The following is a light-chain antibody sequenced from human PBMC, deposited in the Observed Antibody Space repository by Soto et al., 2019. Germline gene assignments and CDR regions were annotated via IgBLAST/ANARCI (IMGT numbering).Light chain of an antibody. Sequence: TTLSPPVTHGEPASISCRSSQSLLHSNGYNYLDWYLQKPGQSPQLLIYLGSNRASGVPDRFSGSGSGTDFTLKISRVEAEDVGVYYCMQALQTPRTFGGGTKV. CDR2: LGS. CDR3: MQALQTPRT. CDR1: QSLLHSNGYNY. V-gene: IGKV2-28*01. J-gene: IGKJ4*01.